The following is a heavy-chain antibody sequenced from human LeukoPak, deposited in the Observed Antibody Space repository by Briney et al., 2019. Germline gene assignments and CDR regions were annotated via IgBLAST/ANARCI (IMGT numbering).Heavy chain of an antibody. J-gene: IGHJ4*02. CDR3: ARGGVVPAAMVTD. CDR1: GGSISSYY. D-gene: IGHD2-2*01. V-gene: IGHV4-59*12. CDR2: IYYSGST. Sequence: SETLSLTCTVSGGSISSYYWSWIRQPPGKGLEWIGYIYYSGSTNYNPSLKSRVTISVDTSKNQFSLKLSSVTAADPAVYYCARGGVVPAAMVTDWGQGTLVTVSS.